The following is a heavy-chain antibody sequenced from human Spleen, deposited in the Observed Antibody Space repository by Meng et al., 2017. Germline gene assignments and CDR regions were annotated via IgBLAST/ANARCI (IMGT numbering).Heavy chain of an antibody. Sequence: QGLLLQSGPEVKKPGASVRVSCKASVYGFDSYGISWVRQAPGQGLEWMGWFVSNADTYPAQKFQGRVTMTRDTHTSTDFMELRSLRFDDTAVYYCARGTPGRSYSDYWGQGTLVTVSS. J-gene: IGHJ4*02. V-gene: IGHV1-18*01. CDR2: FVSNADT. CDR3: ARGTPGRSYSDY. D-gene: IGHD3-10*01. CDR1: VYGFDSYG.